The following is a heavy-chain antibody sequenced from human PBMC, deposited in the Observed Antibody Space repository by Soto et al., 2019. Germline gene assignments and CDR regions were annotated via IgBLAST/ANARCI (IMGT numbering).Heavy chain of an antibody. CDR2: ISGSGGST. D-gene: IGHD3-10*01. Sequence: GGSLRLSCAASGFTFSSYAMSWVRQAPGKGLEWVSAISGSGGSTYYADSVKGRFTISRDNSKNTLYLQMNSLRAEDTAVYYCAKSPGGMVRGVPTGNWFDPWGQGTLVTVSS. J-gene: IGHJ5*02. CDR1: GFTFSSYA. V-gene: IGHV3-23*01. CDR3: AKSPGGMVRGVPTGNWFDP.